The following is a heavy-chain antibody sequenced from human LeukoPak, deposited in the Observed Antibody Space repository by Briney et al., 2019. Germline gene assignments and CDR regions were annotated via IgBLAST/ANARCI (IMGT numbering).Heavy chain of an antibody. J-gene: IGHJ4*02. D-gene: IGHD2-2*01. CDR2: ISSSSSYI. CDR3: ARGQLSVVPAAPTDY. CDR1: GFTFSSYS. Sequence: PGGSLRLSCAASGFTFSSYSMNWVRQAPGKGLEWVSSISSSSSYIYYAGSVKGRFTISRDNAKNSLYLQMNSLRAEDTAVYYCARGQLSVVPAAPTDYWGQGTLVTVSS. V-gene: IGHV3-21*01.